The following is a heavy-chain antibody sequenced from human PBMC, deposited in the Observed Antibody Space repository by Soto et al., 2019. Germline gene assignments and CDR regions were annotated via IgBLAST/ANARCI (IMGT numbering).Heavy chain of an antibody. D-gene: IGHD3-16*01. CDR3: ARRYVGTLDY. CDR2: IYHSGST. Sequence: SETLSLTCTVSGGSIRSFFWSWIRQPPGKGLEWIGYIYHSGSTYYNPSLKSRVTISVDRSRNHFSLRLTSVTAADTAVYYCARRYVGTLDYWGQGTLVTVSS. CDR1: GGSIRSFF. J-gene: IGHJ4*02. V-gene: IGHV4-59*12.